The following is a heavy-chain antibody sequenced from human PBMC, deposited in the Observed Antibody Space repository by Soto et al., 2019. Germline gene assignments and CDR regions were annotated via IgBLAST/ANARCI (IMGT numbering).Heavy chain of an antibody. V-gene: IGHV4-31*03. CDR2: IYDSAST. D-gene: IGHD1-7*01. Sequence: SETLSLTCTVSGGSISSGGYYWSWIRQHPGKGLEWIGYIYDSASTYYNPSLKSRVTISVDTSKNQFSLKLSSVTAADTAVYYCAREKTTIGDFDYWGQGTLVTVSS. CDR1: GGSISSGGYY. CDR3: AREKTTIGDFDY. J-gene: IGHJ4*02.